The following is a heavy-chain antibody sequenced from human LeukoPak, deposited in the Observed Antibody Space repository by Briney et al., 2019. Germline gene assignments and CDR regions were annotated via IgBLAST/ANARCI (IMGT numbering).Heavy chain of an antibody. CDR2: IKSKTDGGTT. V-gene: IGHV3-15*01. CDR3: TAEEYSSSWHDFDY. D-gene: IGHD6-13*01. CDR1: GFTFSNAW. Sequence: GGSLRLSCAASGFTFSNAWMSWVRQAPGKGLEWVGRIKSKTDGGTTDYAAPVKGRFTISRDDSKNTLYLQMNSLKTGDTAVYYCTAEEYSSSWHDFDYWGQGTLVTVSS. J-gene: IGHJ4*02.